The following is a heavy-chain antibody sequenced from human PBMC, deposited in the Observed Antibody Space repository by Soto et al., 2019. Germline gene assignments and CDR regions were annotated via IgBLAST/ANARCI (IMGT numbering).Heavy chain of an antibody. J-gene: IGHJ5*02. V-gene: IGHV1-3*01. CDR2: INVGNGNT. CDR1: GYSVRSSA. Sequence: ASVKVSCKASGYSVRSSAMHWVRQAPGQRLEWMGWINVGNGNTRYAQKFQARVTMTKDTFTDTAYMELSSLRSEDTAVYYCATRGGPPTGTSFFWFDPWGQGTLVTVSS. D-gene: IGHD1-1*01. CDR3: ATRGGPPTGTSFFWFDP.